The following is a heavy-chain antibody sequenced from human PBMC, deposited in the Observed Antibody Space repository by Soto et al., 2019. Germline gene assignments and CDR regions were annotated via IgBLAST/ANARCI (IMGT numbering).Heavy chain of an antibody. Sequence: QLQLQESGPGLVKPSETLSLTCTVSGGSISSSSYYWGWIRQPPGKGLEWIGSIYYSGSTYYNPSLKSRVTISVDPSKNQFSLTRRSVTAADTAVYYGARHPRCRGGSCYSFDYWGQGTLVTVSS. J-gene: IGHJ4*02. CDR2: IYYSGST. V-gene: IGHV4-39*01. CDR1: GGSISSSSYY. CDR3: ARHPRCRGGSCYSFDY. D-gene: IGHD2-15*01.